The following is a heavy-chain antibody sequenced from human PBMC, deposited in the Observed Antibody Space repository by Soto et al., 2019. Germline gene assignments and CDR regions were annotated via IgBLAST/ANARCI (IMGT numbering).Heavy chain of an antibody. D-gene: IGHD2-2*01. J-gene: IGHJ4*02. CDR3: ARGYCSSTSCYEVGDY. Sequence: GASVKVSCKASGYTFTSYYMHWVRQAPGQGLEWMGIINPSGGSTSYAQKFQGRVTMTRDTSTSTVYMELSSLRSEDTAVYYCARGYCSSTSCYEVGDYWGQGTLVTVSS. CDR1: GYTFTSYY. CDR2: INPSGGST. V-gene: IGHV1-46*03.